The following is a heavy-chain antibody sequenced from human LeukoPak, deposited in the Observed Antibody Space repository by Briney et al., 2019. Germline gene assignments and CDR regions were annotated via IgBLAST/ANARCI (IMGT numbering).Heavy chain of an antibody. CDR3: ARPENENWSVGGTRY. D-gene: IGHD1-26*01. V-gene: IGHV5-51*01. CDR1: GYSFTSYW. J-gene: IGHJ4*02. Sequence: GESLKISCKGSGYSFTSYWIGWVRQMPGKGLEWMGIIYPGDSDTRYSPSFQGQVTTSADKSISTAYLQWSSLKASDTAMYYCARPENENWSVGGTRYWGQGTLVTVSS. CDR2: IYPGDSDT.